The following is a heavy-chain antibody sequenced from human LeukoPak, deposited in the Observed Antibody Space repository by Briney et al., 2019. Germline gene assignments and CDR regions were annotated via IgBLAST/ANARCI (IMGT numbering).Heavy chain of an antibody. CDR1: GGSISSSSYY. Sequence: ASETLSLTCTVSGGSISSSSYYWGWIRQHPGKGLEGIGSIYYSGSTYYDPSLKSRVTISVDTSKNQFSLKLSSVTAADTAVYYCARHFNAYYYDSSGYAIDYWGQGTLVTVSS. CDR3: ARHFNAYYYDSSGYAIDY. V-gene: IGHV4-39*01. D-gene: IGHD3-22*01. CDR2: IYYSGST. J-gene: IGHJ4*02.